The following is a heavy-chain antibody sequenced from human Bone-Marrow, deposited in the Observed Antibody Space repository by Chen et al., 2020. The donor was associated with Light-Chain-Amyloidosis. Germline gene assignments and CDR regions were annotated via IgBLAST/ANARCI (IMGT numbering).Heavy chain of an antibody. V-gene: IGHV1-2*02. J-gene: IGHJ6*02. CDR2: INPRNGDS. CDR3: ARDMDFHLDV. Sequence: QVQLVQSGAEVKMSGASVKVPCKASGYTLKDYLMSWVRQAPGQGIEWMEWINPRNGDSESAQKFQGRVTMTRDTSITTVYMELSGLRFDDTAIYYCARDMDFHLDVWGQGTTVTVSS. CDR1: GYTLKDYL. D-gene: IGHD3-10*01.